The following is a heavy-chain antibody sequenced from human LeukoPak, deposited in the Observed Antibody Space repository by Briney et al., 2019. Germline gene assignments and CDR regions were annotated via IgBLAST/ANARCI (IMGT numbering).Heavy chain of an antibody. D-gene: IGHD3-3*01. J-gene: IGHJ6*02. CDR3: ARIPRVDFWSGYYHPQYGMDV. CDR2: IYYSGST. Sequence: SETLSLTCPVSGGSISSSSYYWDWIRQPPGKGLEWIGSIYYSGSTYYNPSLKSRVTISVDTSKNQFSLKLSSVTAADTAVYYCARIPRVDFWSGYYHPQYGMDVWGQGTTVTVSS. CDR1: GGSISSSSYY. V-gene: IGHV4-39*01.